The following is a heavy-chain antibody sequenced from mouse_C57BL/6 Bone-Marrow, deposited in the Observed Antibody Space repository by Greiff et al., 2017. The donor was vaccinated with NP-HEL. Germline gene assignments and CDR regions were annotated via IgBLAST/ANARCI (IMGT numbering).Heavy chain of an antibody. CDR2: IYPGDGDT. Sequence: VQLQQSGAELVKPGASVKISCKASGYAFSSYWMNWVKQRPGKGLEWIGQIYPGDGDTNYNRKFKGKATLTADKSSSTAYMQLSSLTSEDSAVYFCARRELRGWFDYWGQGTTLTVSS. V-gene: IGHV1-80*01. CDR1: GYAFSSYW. CDR3: ARRELRGWFDY. J-gene: IGHJ2*01. D-gene: IGHD1-1*01.